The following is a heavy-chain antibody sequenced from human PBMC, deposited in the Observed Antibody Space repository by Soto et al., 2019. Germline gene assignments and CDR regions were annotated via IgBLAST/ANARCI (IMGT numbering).Heavy chain of an antibody. D-gene: IGHD6-19*01. CDR1: GFTFSSYA. J-gene: IGHJ4*02. V-gene: IGHV3-30-3*01. CDR2: ISYDGSNK. CDR3: ATPPGIAVE. Sequence: QVQLVESGGGVVQPGRSLRLSCAASGFTFSSYAMHWVRQAPGKGLEWVAVISYDGSNKYYADSVKGRFTISRDNSKNTLYLQMNSLRAEDTAVYYCATPPGIAVEWGQGTVVTVSS.